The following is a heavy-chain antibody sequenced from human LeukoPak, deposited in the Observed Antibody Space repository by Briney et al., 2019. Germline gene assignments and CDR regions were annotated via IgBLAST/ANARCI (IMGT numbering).Heavy chain of an antibody. CDR2: IYYSGST. J-gene: IGHJ3*02. CDR3: ASAPSTVVTPPAFDI. V-gene: IGHV4-30-4*01. Sequence: SETLSLTCTVSGGSISSGDYYWSWIRQPPGKGLEWIGYIYYSGSTYYNPSLKSRVTISVDTSKNQFSLKLSSVTAADTAVYYCASAPSTVVTPPAFDIWGQGTMVTVSS. D-gene: IGHD4-23*01. CDR1: GGSISSGDYY.